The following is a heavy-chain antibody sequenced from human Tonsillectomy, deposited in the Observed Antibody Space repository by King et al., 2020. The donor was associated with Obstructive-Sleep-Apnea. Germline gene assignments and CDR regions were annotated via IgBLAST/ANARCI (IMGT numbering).Heavy chain of an antibody. CDR1: GFRFSTTG. D-gene: IGHD1-1*01. Sequence: VQLVESGGGLVQPGRSLRLSCVASGFRFSTTGMSWVRQAPGKGLQWVSTISGSGGCIDYAGSVRGRFTGSRDNPTRTLYLQMTGLRAEDTALYYCAKHSGYISLDSWGQGVLVTVSS. CDR3: AKHSGYISLDS. J-gene: IGHJ4*02. CDR2: ISGSGGCI. V-gene: IGHV3-23*04.